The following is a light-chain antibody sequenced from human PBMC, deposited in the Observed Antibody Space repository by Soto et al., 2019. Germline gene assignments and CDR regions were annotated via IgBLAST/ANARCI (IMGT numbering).Light chain of an antibody. CDR1: SSNIGNNY. J-gene: IGLJ2*01. Sequence: QSVLTQPPSVSAAPGQRVTISCSGSSSNIGNNYVSWYQQLPGTAPKLLIYDNNKRPSGIPDRFSGSKSGTSATLGITGLQTGDEALYYCAAWDSSLSAGGVVFGGGTKLTVL. CDR2: DNN. CDR3: AAWDSSLSAGGVV. V-gene: IGLV1-51*01.